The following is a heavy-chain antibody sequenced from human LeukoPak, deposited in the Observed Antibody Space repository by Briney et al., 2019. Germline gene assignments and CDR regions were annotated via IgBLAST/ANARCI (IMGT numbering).Heavy chain of an antibody. D-gene: IGHD3-10*01. Sequence: GRSLRLSCAASGFTFDDYAMHWVRQAPGKGLEWVSGISWNSGSIGYADSVKGRFTISRDKAKYSLYLQMSSLRVEDTALYYCAKNSYGGSGSYYLYYFDMWGQGTMVTVSS. CDR3: AKNSYGGSGSYYLYYFDM. CDR2: ISWNSGSI. J-gene: IGHJ3*02. CDR1: GFTFDDYA. V-gene: IGHV3-9*01.